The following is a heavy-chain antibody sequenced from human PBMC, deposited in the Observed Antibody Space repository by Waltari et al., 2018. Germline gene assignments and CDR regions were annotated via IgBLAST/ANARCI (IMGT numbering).Heavy chain of an antibody. V-gene: IGHV3-30*02. CDR2: IRYDGSNK. CDR1: GFTFSSYG. CDR3: AKPVSVDTAMVWYDY. Sequence: QVQLVESGGGVVQPGGSLRLSCAASGFTFSSYGMHWVRQAPGQGLEWVAFIRYDGSNKYYADSVKGRFTISRDKSKNTLYLQMNSLRAEDTAVYYCAKPVSVDTAMVWYDYWGQGTLVTVSS. J-gene: IGHJ4*02. D-gene: IGHD5-18*01.